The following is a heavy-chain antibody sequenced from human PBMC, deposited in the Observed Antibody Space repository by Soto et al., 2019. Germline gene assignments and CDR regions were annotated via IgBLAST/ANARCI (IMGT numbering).Heavy chain of an antibody. J-gene: IGHJ6*02. CDR3: ARDAAPTLNYPHGMDV. CDR1: GYSVSTNIAA. V-gene: IGHV6-1*01. CDR2: TLYRSSKWYN. Sequence: SQTLSLTCAISGYSVSTNIAAWSWIRQSPSRGLEWLGRTLYRSSKWYNEYAVSVKSRMTINPDTSKNQFSLQLNSVTPEDTAVYYCARDAAPTLNYPHGMDVWGQGTAVTSP. D-gene: IGHD1-7*01.